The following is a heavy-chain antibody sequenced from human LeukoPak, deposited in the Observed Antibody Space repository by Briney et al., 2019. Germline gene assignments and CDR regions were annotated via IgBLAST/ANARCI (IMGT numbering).Heavy chain of an antibody. Sequence: SETLSLTCGVSGGSLSSHYWTWIRQPPGKGLEWIGEINPRGSTNYNPSLESRVTVSADTSRNQLSLSLTSVTAADSAVYFCARGLRQGSAWSWGPKEKSYQYMDVWGTGTTVIVSS. CDR3: ARGLRQGSAWSWGPKEKSYQYMDV. J-gene: IGHJ6*04. CDR2: INPRGST. V-gene: IGHV4-34*01. CDR1: GGSLSSHY. D-gene: IGHD6-19*01.